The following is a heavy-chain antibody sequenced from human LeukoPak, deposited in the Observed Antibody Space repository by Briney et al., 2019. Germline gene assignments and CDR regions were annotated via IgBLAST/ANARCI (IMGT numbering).Heavy chain of an antibody. Sequence: GGTLRLSCAASEFTFNSYWMSWVRQAPGKGLEWVANIKQDGGQIYYLDSVKGRFTVSRDNAKNSLYLQMNSLRAEDTAVYYCARLGARQMLEYWGQGTLVTVSS. CDR1: EFTFNSYW. CDR3: ARLGARQMLEY. CDR2: IKQDGGQI. J-gene: IGHJ4*02. D-gene: IGHD4-17*01. V-gene: IGHV3-7*01.